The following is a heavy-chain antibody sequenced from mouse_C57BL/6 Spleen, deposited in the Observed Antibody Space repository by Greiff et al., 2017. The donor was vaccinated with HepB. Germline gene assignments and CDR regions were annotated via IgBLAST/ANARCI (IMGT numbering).Heavy chain of an antibody. V-gene: IGHV6-6*01. D-gene: IGHD1-1*01. CDR2: IRNKANNHAT. Sequence: EVKVVESGGGLVQPGGSMKLSCAASGFTFSDAWMDWVRQSPEKGLEWVAEIRNKANNHATYYAESVKGRFTISRDDSKSSVYLQMNSLRAEDTGIYYCTSITTVVARYWYFDVWGTGTTVTVSS. CDR3: TSITTVVARYWYFDV. CDR1: GFTFSDAW. J-gene: IGHJ1*03.